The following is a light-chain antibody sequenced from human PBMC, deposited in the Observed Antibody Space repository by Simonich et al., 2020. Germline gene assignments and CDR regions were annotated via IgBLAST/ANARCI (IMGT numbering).Light chain of an antibody. CDR2: GKN. V-gene: IGLV3-19*01. Sequence: SSELTQDPAVSVALGQTVRITCHGDSLRSYYASWYQQKPGQAPVPVIYGKNNRPSGIPDRFSGSSSGNTASLTLTGAQAEDEADYYCNSRDSSGNHLRVFGGGTKLTVL. CDR1: SLRSYY. J-gene: IGLJ2*01. CDR3: NSRDSSGNHLRV.